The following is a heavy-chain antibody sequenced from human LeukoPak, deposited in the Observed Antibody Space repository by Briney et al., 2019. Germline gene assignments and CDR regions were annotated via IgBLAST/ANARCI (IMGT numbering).Heavy chain of an antibody. J-gene: IGHJ3*02. CDR3: AINRSGYLGAFDI. D-gene: IGHD5-12*01. CDR1: GVAISSYY. V-gene: IGHV4-59*01. CDR2: IYYSGST. Sequence: SETLSLTCTVSGVAISSYYWSWIRQPPGKGLEWIGYIYYSGSTNYNPSLKSRVTISVDTSKNQFSLKLSSVTAADTALYYCAINRSGYLGAFDIWGQGTMVTVSS.